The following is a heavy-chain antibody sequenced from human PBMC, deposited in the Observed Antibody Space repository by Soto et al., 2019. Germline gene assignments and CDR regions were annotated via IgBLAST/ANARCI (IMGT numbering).Heavy chain of an antibody. D-gene: IGHD3-22*01. CDR1: GGTFSRHA. V-gene: IGHV1-69*01. J-gene: IGHJ4*02. CDR3: ARGSGYDSNDYYYAY. CDR2: IIPIFGTA. Sequence: QVQLVQSGAEVRKPGSSVKVSCKASGGTFSRHAISWVRQAPGQGLEWMGGIIPIFGTANHAQKFQGRVTISADESTSTVYMELSSLRSEDTAMYYCARGSGYDSNDYYYAYWGQGTLVIVSS.